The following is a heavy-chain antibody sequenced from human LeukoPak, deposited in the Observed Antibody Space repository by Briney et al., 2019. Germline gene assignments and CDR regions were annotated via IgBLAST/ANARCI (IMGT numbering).Heavy chain of an antibody. V-gene: IGHV4-34*01. D-gene: IGHD3-3*01. CDR2: INHSGST. Sequence: SETLSLTCAVYGGSFSGYYWSWIRQPPGKGLEWIGEINHSGSTNYSPSLKSRVTISVDTSKNQFSLKLSSVTAADTAVYYCARQPYDFWSGPSDRPLDYWGQGTLVTVSS. CDR1: GGSFSGYY. CDR3: ARQPYDFWSGPSDRPLDY. J-gene: IGHJ4*02.